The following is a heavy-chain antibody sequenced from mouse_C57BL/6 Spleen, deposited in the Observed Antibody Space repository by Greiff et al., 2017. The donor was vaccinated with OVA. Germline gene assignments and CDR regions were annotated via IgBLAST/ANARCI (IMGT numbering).Heavy chain of an antibody. CDR2: INPGSGGT. Sequence: QVQLQQSGAELVRPGTSVKVSCKASGYAFTNYLIEWVKQRPGQGLEWIGVINPGSGGTNYNEKFKGKATLTADKSSSTAYMQLSSLTSEDSAVYFCARGGDGYFAYWGQGTLVTVSA. V-gene: IGHV1-54*01. CDR1: GYAFTNYL. J-gene: IGHJ3*01. CDR3: ARGGDGYFAY. D-gene: IGHD2-3*01.